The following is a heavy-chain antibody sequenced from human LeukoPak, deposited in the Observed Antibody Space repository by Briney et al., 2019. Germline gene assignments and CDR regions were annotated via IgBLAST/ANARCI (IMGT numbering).Heavy chain of an antibody. Sequence: SETLSLTCTVSTGSISSYYWSLIRQPPGKGLEWIGYVYYSGSTTYNPSLKSRVTISVDTSKNQFSLKLSSVTAADTAVYYCARGIEGATYFDYWGQGTLVTVSS. CDR3: ARGIEGATYFDY. CDR2: VYYSGST. D-gene: IGHD1-26*01. CDR1: TGSISSYY. V-gene: IGHV4-59*12. J-gene: IGHJ4*02.